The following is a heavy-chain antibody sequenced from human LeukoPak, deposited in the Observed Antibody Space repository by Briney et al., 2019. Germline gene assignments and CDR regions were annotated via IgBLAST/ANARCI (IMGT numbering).Heavy chain of an antibody. CDR1: GYTFTGYY. D-gene: IGHD1-1*01. J-gene: IGHJ5*02. Sequence: ASVKVSCKASGYTFTGYYMHWVRQAPGQGLEWMGRINPNSGGTNYAQKFQGRVTMTGDTSISTAYMELSRLRSDDTAVYYCARERETGTVPGWFDPWGQGTLVTVSS. CDR3: ARERETGTVPGWFDP. V-gene: IGHV1-2*06. CDR2: INPNSGGT.